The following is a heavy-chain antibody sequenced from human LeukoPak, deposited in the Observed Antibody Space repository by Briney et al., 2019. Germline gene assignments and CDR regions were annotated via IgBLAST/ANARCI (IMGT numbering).Heavy chain of an antibody. CDR2: ISSSGISI. CDR1: GFTFSSYA. CDR3: ARVFGYTYAVDY. J-gene: IGHJ4*02. D-gene: IGHD5-18*01. V-gene: IGHV3-48*03. Sequence: GRSLRLSCAASGFTFSSYAMNWVRQAPGKGLEWVSHISSSGISIYYADSVKGRFTISRDNAKNSLYLQMNSLRAEDTAVYYCARVFGYTYAVDYWGQGTLVTVSS.